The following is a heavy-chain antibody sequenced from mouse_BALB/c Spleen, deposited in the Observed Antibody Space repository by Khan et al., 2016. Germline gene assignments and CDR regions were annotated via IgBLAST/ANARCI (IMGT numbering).Heavy chain of an antibody. Sequence: EVELVESGPDLVTPSQSLSLTCTVTDYSITSGYSWHWIRQFPGNKLEWMGYIHYSGSTNYNPSLKSRISITRDTSKNQFFLQLNSVTTENTATYYCVRYDYYVMDYWGQGTSVTVSS. CDR1: DYSITSGYS. CDR2: IHYSGST. J-gene: IGHJ4*01. CDR3: VRYDYYVMDY. V-gene: IGHV3-1*02.